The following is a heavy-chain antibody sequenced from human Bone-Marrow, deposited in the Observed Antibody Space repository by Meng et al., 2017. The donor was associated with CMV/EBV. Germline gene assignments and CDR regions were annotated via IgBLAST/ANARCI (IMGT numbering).Heavy chain of an antibody. D-gene: IGHD2-2*01. Sequence: GESLKISCAASGFTFSSYSMNWVRQAPGKGLEWVSSISSSSSYIYYADSVKGRFTISRDNAKNSLYLQMNSLRAEDTAVYYCARGLREVVPAAMAVNWFDPWGQGTLVTVSS. V-gene: IGHV3-21*01. CDR2: ISSSSSYI. CDR1: GFTFSSYS. CDR3: ARGLREVVPAAMAVNWFDP. J-gene: IGHJ5*02.